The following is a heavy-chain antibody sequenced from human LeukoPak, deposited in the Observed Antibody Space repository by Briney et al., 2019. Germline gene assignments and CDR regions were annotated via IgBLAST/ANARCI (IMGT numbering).Heavy chain of an antibody. V-gene: IGHV1-2*02. CDR1: GYTFTDYY. CDR2: IDPNSGAT. Sequence: ASVKVSCKASGYTFTDYYIHLVRQAPGQGLEWMGWIDPNSGATNYAQKFQGRVTMTRDTSITTAYMELSRLRSDDTAVYYCARSEQFPYYMDVWGKGTTVTVSS. D-gene: IGHD6-19*01. CDR3: ARSEQFPYYMDV. J-gene: IGHJ6*03.